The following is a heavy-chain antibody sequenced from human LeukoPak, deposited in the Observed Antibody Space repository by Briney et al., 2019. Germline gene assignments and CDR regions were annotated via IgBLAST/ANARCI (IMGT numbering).Heavy chain of an antibody. CDR2: IKQDGSDE. CDR1: GFNFRGYW. D-gene: IGHD6-25*01. V-gene: IGHV3-7*01. CDR3: AKNIAAPGRVDYQYYAMDE. J-gene: IGHJ6*02. Sequence: GGSLRLSCAASGFNFRGYWMTWVHQAPGKGLQWVASIKQDGSDEYHVDSVKGRFIISRDNAKNSLYLQMNNLRGEDTAVYYCAKNIAAPGRVDYQYYAMDEWGQGTTVTVS.